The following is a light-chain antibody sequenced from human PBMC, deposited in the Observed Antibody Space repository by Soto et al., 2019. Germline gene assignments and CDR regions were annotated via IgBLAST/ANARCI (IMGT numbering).Light chain of an antibody. CDR3: SSYSSSILV. J-gene: IGLJ1*01. CDR2: EVS. V-gene: IGLV2-14*01. CDR1: SSDVGGYKY. Sequence: QSALTQPASVSGSPGQSITIACTGTSSDVGGYKYVSWYQQHPGKAPKLMIYEVSNRPSGVSNRFSGSKSGNTASLTISGLQAEDEADYYCSSYSSSILVFGTGTKLTV.